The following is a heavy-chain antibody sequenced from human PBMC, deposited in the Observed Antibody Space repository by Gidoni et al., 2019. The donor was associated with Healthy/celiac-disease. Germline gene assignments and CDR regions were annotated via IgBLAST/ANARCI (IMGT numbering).Heavy chain of an antibody. CDR2: INPNSGGT. D-gene: IGHD3-10*01. J-gene: IGHJ3*02. CDR3: ARGWFGEPYVGDDAFDI. CDR1: GYTFTGYY. V-gene: IGHV1-2*02. Sequence: QVQLVQSGAEVKKPGASVKVSCKASGYTFTGYYMHWVRQAPGQGLEWMGWINPNSGGTNYAQKFQGRVTMTRDTSISTAYMELSRLRSDDTAVYYCARGWFGEPYVGDDAFDIWGQGTMVTVSS.